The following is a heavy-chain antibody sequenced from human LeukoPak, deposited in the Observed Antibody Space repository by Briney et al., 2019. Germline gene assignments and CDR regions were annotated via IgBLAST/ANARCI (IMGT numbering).Heavy chain of an antibody. Sequence: ASVKVSCKASGYTFTGYYMHWVRQAPGQGLEWMGWISAYNGNTNYAQKLQGRVTMTTDTSTSTAYMELRSLRSDDTAVYYCARRAAAAGWPEYFQHWGQGTLVTVSS. CDR2: ISAYNGNT. D-gene: IGHD6-13*01. J-gene: IGHJ1*01. CDR3: ARRAAAAGWPEYFQH. CDR1: GYTFTGYY. V-gene: IGHV1-18*04.